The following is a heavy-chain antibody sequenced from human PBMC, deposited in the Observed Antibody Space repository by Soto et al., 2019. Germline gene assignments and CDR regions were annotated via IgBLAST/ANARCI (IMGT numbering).Heavy chain of an antibody. CDR2: IYYSGST. CDR3: ARTTFGGPYDY. D-gene: IGHD3-16*01. Sequence: SETLSLTCTVSGGSISSYYWSWIRQPPGKGLEWIGYIYYSGSTNNNPSLKSRVTTSVDTSKNQFSLKLSSVTAADTAVYYCARTTFGGPYDYWGQGALVTVSS. CDR1: GGSISSYY. V-gene: IGHV4-59*01. J-gene: IGHJ4*02.